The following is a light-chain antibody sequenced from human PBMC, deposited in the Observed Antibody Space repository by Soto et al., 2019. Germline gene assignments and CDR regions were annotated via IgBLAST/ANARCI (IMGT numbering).Light chain of an antibody. V-gene: IGKV3-15*01. CDR2: GAS. J-gene: IGKJ5*01. CDR3: QQDTTWPPTP. Sequence: EIVMTQSPAPLSVSPGERATLSCRASQSVSSNLAWYQQKPGQAPRLLIXGASIRATGIPARFSGSGSWTEXXXTCRKRHSEDSAVYSWQQDTTWPPTPCGQGTR. CDR1: QSVSSN.